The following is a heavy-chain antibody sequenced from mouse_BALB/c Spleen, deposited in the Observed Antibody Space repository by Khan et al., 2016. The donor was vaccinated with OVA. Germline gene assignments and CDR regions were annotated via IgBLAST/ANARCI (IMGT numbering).Heavy chain of an antibody. CDR3: ARTARIKY. J-gene: IGHJ2*01. CDR2: ISYSGST. V-gene: IGHV3-2*02. CDR1: GYSITSGYD. Sequence: EVELVESGPGLVKPSQSLSLTCTVTGYSITSGYDWNLIRQFPGNKLEWMGYISYSGSTNYNPSLQSRTSITRDTSKNQFFLQWNSVTTEDTATYYCARTARIKYWGQGTTLTVSS. D-gene: IGHD1-2*01.